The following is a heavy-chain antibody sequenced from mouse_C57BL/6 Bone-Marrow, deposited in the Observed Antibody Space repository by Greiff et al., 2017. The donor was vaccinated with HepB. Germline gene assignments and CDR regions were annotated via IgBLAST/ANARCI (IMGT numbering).Heavy chain of an antibody. V-gene: IGHV1-82*01. CDR2: IYPGDGDT. D-gene: IGHD2-14*01. Sequence: QVQLKESGPELVKPGASVKISCKASGYAFSSSWLNWVKQRPGKGLEWIGRIYPGDGDTNYNGKCKGKATLTADKSSSTAYMQLSSLTSEDSAVYFCARYSIWYDWYFDVWGTGTTVTVSS. CDR3: ARYSIWYDWYFDV. CDR1: GYAFSSSW. J-gene: IGHJ1*03.